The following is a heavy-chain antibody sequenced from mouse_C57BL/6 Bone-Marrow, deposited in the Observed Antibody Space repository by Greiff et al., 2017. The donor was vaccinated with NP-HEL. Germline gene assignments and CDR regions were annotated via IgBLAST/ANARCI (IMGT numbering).Heavy chain of an antibody. CDR3: ARKGCAY. CDR1: GYTFTSYW. CDR2: IHPNRGST. V-gene: IGHV1-64*01. J-gene: IGHJ3*01. Sequence: VQLQQPGAELVKPGASVKLSCKASGYTFTSYWLHWVQQRPRQGLEWIGMIHPNRGSTNYNEKVKSKATLTVDKSSSTAYMQLSSLTSEDSAVYYCARKGCAYWGQGTLVTVSA.